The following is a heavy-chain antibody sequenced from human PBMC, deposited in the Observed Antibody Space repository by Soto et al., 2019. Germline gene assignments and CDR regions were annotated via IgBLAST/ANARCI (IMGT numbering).Heavy chain of an antibody. CDR3: AKASYYDYVWGSYGSWGAFDI. J-gene: IGHJ3*02. CDR2: ISGSGGNT. CDR1: GLTFSSYA. D-gene: IGHD3-16*02. V-gene: IGHV3-23*01. Sequence: GGSLRLSCAASGLTFSSYAMSWVRQAPGKGLEWVSVISGSGGNTYYADSVKGRFTISRDNSKNTLYLQMNSLRAEDTAVYYCAKASYYDYVWGSYGSWGAFDIWGQGTMVTVSS.